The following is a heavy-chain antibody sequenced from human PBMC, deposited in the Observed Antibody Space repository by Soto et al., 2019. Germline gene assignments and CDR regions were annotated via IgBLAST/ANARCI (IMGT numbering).Heavy chain of an antibody. CDR1: GGSISSYY. J-gene: IGHJ4*02. Sequence: SETLSLTCTVSGGSISSYYWSWIRQPPGKGLEWIGNIYYSGSTNYNPSLKSRVTISVDTSKNQFSLKLSSVTAADTAVYYCARVTFHYDIWTGHWQNYFDYWGQGAPVTVSS. CDR2: IYYSGST. D-gene: IGHD3-9*01. CDR3: ARVTFHYDIWTGHWQNYFDY. V-gene: IGHV4-59*12.